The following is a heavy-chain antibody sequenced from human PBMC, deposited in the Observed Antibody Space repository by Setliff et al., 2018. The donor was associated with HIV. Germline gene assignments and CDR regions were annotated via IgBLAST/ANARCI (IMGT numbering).Heavy chain of an antibody. Sequence: ASVKVSCKASGGTFSTYAINWVRQAPGQGLEWMGWISALNGRTNYAQKLQGRVTMTTDTSTSTVYMDLRSLKSDDTAVYYCARYDSSGYYPSNYYYGMDVWGQGTTVTVSS. CDR3: ARYDSSGYYPSNYYYGMDV. D-gene: IGHD3-22*01. CDR2: ISALNGRT. J-gene: IGHJ6*02. CDR1: GGTFSTYA. V-gene: IGHV1-18*01.